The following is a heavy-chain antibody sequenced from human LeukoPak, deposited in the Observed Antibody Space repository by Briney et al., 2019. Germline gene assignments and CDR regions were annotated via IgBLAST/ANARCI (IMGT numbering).Heavy chain of an antibody. CDR2: IYHSGST. J-gene: IGHJ4*02. V-gene: IGHV4-30-2*01. D-gene: IGHD3-9*01. CDR1: GGSISSGGYS. CDR3: ARSLYDILTGWAGVQSCYFDY. Sequence: PSQTLSLTCAVSGGSISSGGYSWSWIRQPPGKGLEWIGYIYHSGSTYYNPSLKSRVTISVDRSKNQFSLKLSSVTAADTAVYYCARSLYDILTGWAGVQSCYFDYWGQGTLVTVSS.